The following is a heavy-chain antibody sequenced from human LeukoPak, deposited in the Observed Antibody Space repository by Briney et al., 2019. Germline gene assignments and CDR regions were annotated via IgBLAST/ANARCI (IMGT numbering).Heavy chain of an antibody. CDR1: GYTLTELS. Sequence: ASVKVSCKVSGYTLTELSMHWVRQAPGKGLEWMGGFDPEDGETIYAQKFQGRVTMTEDTSTDTAYMELSSLRSDDTAVYYCARDGIEYGSGNFYSNGMDVWGQGTTVTVSS. V-gene: IGHV1-24*01. CDR3: ARDGIEYGSGNFYSNGMDV. J-gene: IGHJ6*02. D-gene: IGHD3-10*01. CDR2: FDPEDGET.